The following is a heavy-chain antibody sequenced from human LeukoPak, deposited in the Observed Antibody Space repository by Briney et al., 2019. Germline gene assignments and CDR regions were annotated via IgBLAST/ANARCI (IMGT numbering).Heavy chain of an antibody. CDR2: ISGSGGST. CDR3: AKDLGYYDILTGYSEGDY. D-gene: IGHD3-9*01. CDR1: GFTFSSYA. Sequence: PGGSLRLSCAASGFTFSSYAMSWVRQAPGKGLEWVSAISGSGGSTYYADSVKGRFTISRDNSKNTLYLQMNSLGAEDTAVYYCAKDLGYYDILTGYSEGDYWGQGTLVTVSS. J-gene: IGHJ4*02. V-gene: IGHV3-23*01.